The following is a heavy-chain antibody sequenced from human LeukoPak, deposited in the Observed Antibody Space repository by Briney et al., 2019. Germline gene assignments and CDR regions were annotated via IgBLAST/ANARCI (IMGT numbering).Heavy chain of an antibody. CDR1: GFTFSSYA. V-gene: IGHV3-23*01. CDR3: ARVRAHHIDY. CDR2: ISGNGDST. D-gene: IGHD1-14*01. Sequence: GGSLRLSCEASGFTFSSYAMSWVRQAPGKGLEWVSSISGNGDSTYYADSVKGRFTISRDNAKNSLYLQMNSLRAEDTAVYYCARVRAHHIDYWGQGTLVTVSS. J-gene: IGHJ4*02.